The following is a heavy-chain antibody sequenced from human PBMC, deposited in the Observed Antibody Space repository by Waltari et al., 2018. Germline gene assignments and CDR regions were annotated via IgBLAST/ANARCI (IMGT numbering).Heavy chain of an antibody. CDR1: GFPFNSYG. Sequence: AQLVESGGGLVQPGSSLRLSCSASGFPFNSYGMYWVRQAPGKGLEWVALISYDGTNEYSADSLKGRFTISRDNSKNTLYLQMNSLRPEDTAIYYCARDFSFSGGLDVWGQGTTVTVSS. CDR2: ISYDGTNE. J-gene: IGHJ6*02. CDR3: ARDFSFSGGLDV. D-gene: IGHD1-26*01. V-gene: IGHV3-30*03.